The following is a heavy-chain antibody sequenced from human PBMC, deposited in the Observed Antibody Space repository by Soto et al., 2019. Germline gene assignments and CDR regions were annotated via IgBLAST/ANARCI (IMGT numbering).Heavy chain of an antibody. Sequence: PSETLSLTCTVSGGSFSSYYWSWIRQPPGKGLEWIGYIYYSGSTNYNPSLKSRVTISVDTSKNQFSLKLSSVTAADTAVYYCARGDYYDSSGYYDYWGQGTLVTVSS. CDR3: ARGDYYDSSGYYDY. CDR1: GGSFSSYY. J-gene: IGHJ4*02. D-gene: IGHD3-22*01. V-gene: IGHV4-59*01. CDR2: IYYSGST.